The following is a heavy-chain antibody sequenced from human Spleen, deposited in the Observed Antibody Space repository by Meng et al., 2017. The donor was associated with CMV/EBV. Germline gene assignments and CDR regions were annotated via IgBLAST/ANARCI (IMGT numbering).Heavy chain of an antibody. CDR1: GFSFNSYA. CDR2: ISYDGGNK. V-gene: IGHV3-30-3*01. CDR3: AKGGLVPDY. Sequence: GESLKISCAASGFSFNSYAMHWVRQTPDKGLEWVAVISYDGGNKYYADSVKGRFTISRDNSKNTLYLQMNSLRAEDTALYYCAKGGLVPDYWGQGTLVTVSS. D-gene: IGHD2-2*01. J-gene: IGHJ4*02.